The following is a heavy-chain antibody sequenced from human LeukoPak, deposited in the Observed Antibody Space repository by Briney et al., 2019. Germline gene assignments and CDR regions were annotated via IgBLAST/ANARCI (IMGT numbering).Heavy chain of an antibody. J-gene: IGHJ6*03. CDR1: GGSFSGYY. CDR2: ISHSGST. Sequence: PSETLSLTCAVYGGSFSGYYWSWIRQPPGKGLEWIGEISHSGSTNYNPSLKSRVTISVDTSKNQFSLKLSSVTAADTAVYYCARSIVVVPAAISRYYYYYYMDVWGKGTTVTVSS. D-gene: IGHD2-2*02. V-gene: IGHV4-34*01. CDR3: ARSIVVVPAAISRYYYYYYMDV.